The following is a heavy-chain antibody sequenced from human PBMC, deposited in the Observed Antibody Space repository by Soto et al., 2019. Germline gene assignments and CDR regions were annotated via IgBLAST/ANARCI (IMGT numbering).Heavy chain of an antibody. Sequence: QVQLVDSGGGVVQPGRSLRLSCAASGFTFSSHAMHWVRQAPGKGLEWVAFISYDGSNQHYADSVKGRFTISRDNSENTLYLHMNSLRGEDTAMYFCARALGAWKLDYWGQGTLVTVSS. CDR1: GFTFSSHA. CDR2: ISYDGSNQ. D-gene: IGHD1-1*01. V-gene: IGHV3-30-3*01. CDR3: ARALGAWKLDY. J-gene: IGHJ4*02.